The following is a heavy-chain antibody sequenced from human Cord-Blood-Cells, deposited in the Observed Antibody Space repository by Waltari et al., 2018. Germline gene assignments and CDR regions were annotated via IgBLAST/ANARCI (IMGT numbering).Heavy chain of an antibody. CDR1: GYTFTSYD. Sequence: QVQLVQPGAEVTKTGAAVKVSCTASGYTFTSYDINWVRAATGQGLEWMGWMNPNSGNTGYAQKFQSRVTITRNTSISTAYMELSSLRSEDAAVYYCARGGYSYGYNSDYWGQGTLVTVSS. D-gene: IGHD5-18*01. V-gene: IGHV1-8*03. CDR3: ARGGYSYGYNSDY. J-gene: IGHJ4*02. CDR2: MNPNSGNT.